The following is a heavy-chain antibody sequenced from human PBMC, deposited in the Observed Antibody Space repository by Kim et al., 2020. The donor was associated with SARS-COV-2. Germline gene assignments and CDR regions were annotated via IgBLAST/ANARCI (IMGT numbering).Heavy chain of an antibody. CDR3: ARGIRREHYFDY. J-gene: IGHJ4*02. V-gene: IGHV4-59*09. D-gene: IGHD1-1*01. Sequence: NYNPSLKSRVTISVDTSKNQFSLKLSSVTAADTAVYYCARGIRREHYFDYWGQGTLVTVSS.